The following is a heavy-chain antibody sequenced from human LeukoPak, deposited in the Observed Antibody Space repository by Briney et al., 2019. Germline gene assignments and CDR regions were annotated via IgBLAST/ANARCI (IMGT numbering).Heavy chain of an antibody. V-gene: IGHV1-2*02. CDR3: ARAQYLTAPAGTFANS. CDR1: GYTFTDYF. CDR2: INPNSGAA. D-gene: IGHD6-13*01. J-gene: IGHJ4*02. Sequence: GASVKVSCKASGYTFTDYFLHWVRRAPGQEFELMGWINPNSGAAHYTQSFQGRVTMTRDTPLSTAYLQLNSLTSDDAAMYYCARAQYLTAPAGTFANSWGQGTLVTVSS.